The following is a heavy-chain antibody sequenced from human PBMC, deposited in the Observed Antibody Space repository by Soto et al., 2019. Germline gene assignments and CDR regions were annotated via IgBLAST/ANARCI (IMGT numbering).Heavy chain of an antibody. J-gene: IGHJ4*02. D-gene: IGHD6-19*01. CDR3: AKVGVAAAGTGYSSGWYDPWVDY. CDR2: ISGSGGST. V-gene: IGHV3-23*01. Sequence: GGSLRLSCAASGFTFSSYAMSWVRQAPGKGLEWVSAISGSGGSTYYADSVKGRFTISRDNSKNTLYLQMNSLRAEDTAVYYCAKVGVAAAGTGYSSGWYDPWVDYWGQGTLVTVSS. CDR1: GFTFSSYA.